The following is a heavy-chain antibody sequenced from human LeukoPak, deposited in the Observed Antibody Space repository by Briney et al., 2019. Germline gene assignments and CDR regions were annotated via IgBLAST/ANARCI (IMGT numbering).Heavy chain of an antibody. V-gene: IGHV4-39*07. CDR3: ARVAAKTVDY. CDR2: IYYSGST. J-gene: IGHJ4*02. CDR1: GGSISSNSYY. D-gene: IGHD2-15*01. Sequence: SETLSLTCTVSGGSISSNSYYWGWIRQPPGKGLKWIGSIYYSGSTYYNPSLKSRVTMSVDTSKKQFSLKLSSVTAADTAVYYCARVAAKTVDYWGQGTLVTVSS.